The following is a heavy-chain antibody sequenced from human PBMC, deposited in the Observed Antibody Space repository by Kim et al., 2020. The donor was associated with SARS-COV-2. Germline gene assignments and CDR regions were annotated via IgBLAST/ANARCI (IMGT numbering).Heavy chain of an antibody. CDR3: ARGWDVKFLQLERCHPFDY. J-gene: IGHJ4*02. V-gene: IGHV3-48*03. Sequence: GGSLRLFCAASGFTFSSYEMNWVRQAPGKGLEWVSYISSSGSTIYYADSVKGRFTISRDNAKNSLYLQMNSLRAEDTAVYYCARGWDVKFLQLERCHPFDYWGQGTLVTVSS. CDR2: ISSSGSTI. D-gene: IGHD1-1*01. CDR1: GFTFSSYE.